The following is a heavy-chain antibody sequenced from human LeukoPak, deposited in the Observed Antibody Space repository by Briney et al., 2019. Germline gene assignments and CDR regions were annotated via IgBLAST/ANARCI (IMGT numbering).Heavy chain of an antibody. CDR2: INGHGSEK. V-gene: IGHV3-7*02. CDR1: GFTSSTYW. Sequence: GGSLRLSCAASGFTSSTYWMSWVRQAPGEGLEWVANINGHGSEKYYVDSVKGRFTISRDNAKNSLYLQMNSLRAEDTAVYYCARVGAAPPGYYYYYGMDVWGQGTTVTVSS. CDR3: ARVGAAPPGYYYYYGMDV. J-gene: IGHJ6*02. D-gene: IGHD6-6*01.